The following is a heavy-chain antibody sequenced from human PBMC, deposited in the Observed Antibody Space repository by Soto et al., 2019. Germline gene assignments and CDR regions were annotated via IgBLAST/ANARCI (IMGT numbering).Heavy chain of an antibody. D-gene: IGHD2-21*02. CDR3: ARDRGGDFRYGMDV. CDR1: GYTISSYG. Sequence: QVQLVQSGGEVKKPGASVKVSCKASGYTISSYGLSCLRQAPGQGLEWVGWIAHNGNTNYARQVQGRFTLTTDTSTGTVYMELRGLRPDDTAVYYCARDRGGDFRYGMDVWGQGTTVTVSS. V-gene: IGHV1-18*01. J-gene: IGHJ6*02. CDR2: IAHNGNT.